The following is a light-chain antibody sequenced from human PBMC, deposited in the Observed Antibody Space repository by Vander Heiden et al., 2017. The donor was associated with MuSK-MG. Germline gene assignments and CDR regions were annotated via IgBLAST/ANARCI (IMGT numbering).Light chain of an antibody. CDR2: DAS. J-gene: IGKJ4*01. CDR1: QDISNY. V-gene: IGKV1-33*01. Sequence: DIQMTQSTSSLAASVGDRVTITCQASQDISNYLNWYQQKPGKAPKFLIYDASNLETGVPSRFSGSGSGTDFTFTISSLQPEDIATYYCQQYDNLPLTFGGGTKVEIK. CDR3: QQYDNLPLT.